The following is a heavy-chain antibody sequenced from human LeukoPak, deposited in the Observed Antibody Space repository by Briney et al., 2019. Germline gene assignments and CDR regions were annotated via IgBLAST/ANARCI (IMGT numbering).Heavy chain of an antibody. CDR3: AGDRGYSRGRDPENNYYYYYMDV. V-gene: IGHV3-21*01. Sequence: PGGSLRLSCAASGFTLSTYSMNWVRQAPGKGLEWVSSISRTCSNIYYAESVKGRFTISRDNAKNSLYLQMNSLRAEDTAVYYCAGDRGYSRGRDPENNYYYYYMDVWGKGTTVTVSS. J-gene: IGHJ6*03. CDR2: ISRTCSNI. CDR1: GFTLSTYS. D-gene: IGHD6-19*01.